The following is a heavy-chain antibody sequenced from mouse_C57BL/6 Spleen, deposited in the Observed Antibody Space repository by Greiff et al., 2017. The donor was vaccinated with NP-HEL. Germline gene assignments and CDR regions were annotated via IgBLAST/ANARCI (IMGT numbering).Heavy chain of an antibody. CDR1: GFTFSDYG. D-gene: IGHD1-1*01. V-gene: IGHV5-17*01. CDR3: ARVYYGSSYDYAMDY. Sequence: EVKLVESGGGLVKPGGSLKLSCAASGFTFSDYGMHWVRQAPEKGLEWVAYISSGSSTIYYADTVKGRFTISRDNAKNTLFLQMTSLRSEDTAMYYCARVYYGSSYDYAMDYWGQGTSVTGSS. CDR2: ISSGSSTI. J-gene: IGHJ4*01.